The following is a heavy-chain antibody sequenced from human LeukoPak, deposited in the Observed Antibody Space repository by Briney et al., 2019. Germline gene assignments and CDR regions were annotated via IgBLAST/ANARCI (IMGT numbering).Heavy chain of an antibody. V-gene: IGHV3-23*01. CDR3: ARSTTHPYYNYMDV. J-gene: IGHJ6*03. Sequence: GGSLRLSSAASGFTFSSYAMSWVRQAPGKGLEWVSAISGSGGTTYYADSVKGRFTISRDNSKNTLYLQMNSLRVEDTAVYYCARSTTHPYYNYMDVWGKGTTVTLSS. CDR1: GFTFSSYA. CDR2: ISGSGGTT. D-gene: IGHD4-17*01.